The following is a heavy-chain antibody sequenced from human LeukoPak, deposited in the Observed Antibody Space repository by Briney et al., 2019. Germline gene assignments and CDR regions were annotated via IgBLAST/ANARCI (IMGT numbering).Heavy chain of an antibody. CDR2: YGTT. CDR1: GGTFNIYP. J-gene: IGHJ5*02. CDR3: ARGIIGSRGWFDA. Sequence: ASVKVSCKASGGTFNIYPITWVRQAPGQGLEWMGGYGTTNDAQKFQGRVTITADDSTSTAYMGLRSLRSEDTGIYYCARGIIGSRGWFDAWGQGTLVTVSS. D-gene: IGHD3-10*01. V-gene: IGHV1-69*13.